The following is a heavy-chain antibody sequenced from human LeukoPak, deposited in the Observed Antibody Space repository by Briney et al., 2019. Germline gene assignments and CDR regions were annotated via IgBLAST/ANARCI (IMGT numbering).Heavy chain of an antibody. J-gene: IGHJ4*02. CDR1: GITLSSYA. Sequence: PGGSLRLSYAASGITLSSYAMNWVRQAPGKGLEWVSSISESGAGTYYADSVKGRSTISRDNSKNTLYLQMNSLRAEDTAVYYCAKMARNYYDSSGPLDYWGQGTLVTVSS. CDR3: AKMARNYYDSSGPLDY. D-gene: IGHD3-22*01. CDR2: ISESGAGT. V-gene: IGHV3-23*01.